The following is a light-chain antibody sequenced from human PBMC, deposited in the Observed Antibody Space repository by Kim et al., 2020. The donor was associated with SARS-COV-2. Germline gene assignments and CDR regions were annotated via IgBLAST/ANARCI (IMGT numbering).Light chain of an antibody. CDR2: EVN. Sequence: GQSITISCIGTSSDIGGDNYVSWYQQNPGQAPKLIIYEVNSRPSGISSRFSGSKSGNAASLTISGLRAEDEADYHCSTYASSGGVVFGGGTQRTVL. J-gene: IGLJ2*01. V-gene: IGLV2-14*01. CDR1: SSDIGGDNY. CDR3: STYASSGGVV.